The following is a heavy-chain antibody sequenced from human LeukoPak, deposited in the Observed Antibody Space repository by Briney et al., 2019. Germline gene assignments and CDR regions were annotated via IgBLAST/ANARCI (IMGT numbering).Heavy chain of an antibody. D-gene: IGHD2-8*01. CDR3: ARGLMVYAGIRFDP. Sequence: ASVKVSCKASGYTFTSYDINWVRQATGQGLEWMGWMNPNSGNTGYAQKFQGRVTMTMNTSIRTAYMELSSLRSEDTAVYYCARGLMVYAGIRFDPWGQGTLVTVSS. CDR1: GYTFTSYD. J-gene: IGHJ5*02. CDR2: MNPNSGNT. V-gene: IGHV1-8*01.